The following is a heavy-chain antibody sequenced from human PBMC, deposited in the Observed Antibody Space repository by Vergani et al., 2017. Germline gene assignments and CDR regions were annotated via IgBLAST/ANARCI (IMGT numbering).Heavy chain of an antibody. V-gene: IGHV4-34*01. CDR1: GGSFSGYY. CDR2: INHSGST. Sequence: QVQLQQWGAGLLKPSETLSLTCAVYGGSFSGYYWSWIRQPPGKGLEWIGEINHSGSTNYNPSLKSRVTISVDTSKNQFSLKLSSVTAADTAVYYCAREYIPKATVVTPGGADYWGQGTLVTVSS. D-gene: IGHD4-23*01. J-gene: IGHJ4*02. CDR3: AREYIPKATVVTPGGADY.